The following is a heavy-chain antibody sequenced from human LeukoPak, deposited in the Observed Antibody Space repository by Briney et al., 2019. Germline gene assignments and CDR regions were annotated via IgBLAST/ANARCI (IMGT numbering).Heavy chain of an antibody. J-gene: IGHJ5*02. CDR3: ARDYSGVGCSSTSCHSLNWFDP. CDR1: GGTFSSYA. D-gene: IGHD2-2*01. CDR2: VNPSGGST. V-gene: IGHV1-46*01. Sequence: ASVKVSCKASGGTFSSYAISWVRQAPGQGLEWMGIVNPSGGSTSYAQKFQGRVTMTRDTSTSTVYMELSSLRSEDTAVYYCARDYSGVGCSSTSCHSLNWFDPWGQGTLVTVSS.